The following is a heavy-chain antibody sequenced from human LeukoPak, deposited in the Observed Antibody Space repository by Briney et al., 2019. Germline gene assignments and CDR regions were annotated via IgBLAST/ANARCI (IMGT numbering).Heavy chain of an antibody. J-gene: IGHJ4*02. Sequence: QPGGSLGLSCAASGFTFSSYEMNWVRQAPGKGLEWVSYISSSGGSIYYADSVKGRFTTSRDNAKNSLSLQLNSLRVEDTAVYYCARGHYDVLAASYKWTPDYWGQGTLVTVSS. CDR2: ISSSGGSI. D-gene: IGHD3-9*01. CDR1: GFTFSSYE. V-gene: IGHV3-48*03. CDR3: ARGHYDVLAASYKWTPDY.